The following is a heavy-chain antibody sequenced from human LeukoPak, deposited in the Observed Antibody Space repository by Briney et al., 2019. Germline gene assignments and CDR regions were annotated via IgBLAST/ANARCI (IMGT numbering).Heavy chain of an antibody. V-gene: IGHV5-51*01. D-gene: IGHD1-26*01. J-gene: IGHJ4*02. CDR2: IYTGDSDT. CDR3: ARRSQSGIYVEY. CDR1: GYSFTTYW. Sequence: GESLKISCKGSGYSFTTYWIGWVRQMPGKGLEWLGIIYTGDSDTRYSPSFQGQVTTSADKSISTAYVQWSSLEASDTAMYYCARRSQSGIYVEYWGQGTLVTVSS.